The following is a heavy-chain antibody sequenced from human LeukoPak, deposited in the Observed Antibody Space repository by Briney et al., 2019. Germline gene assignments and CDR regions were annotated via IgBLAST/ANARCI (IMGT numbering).Heavy chain of an antibody. CDR2: IYYSGST. Sequence: KSSETLSLTCTVSGGSISSYYWSWIRQPPGKGLEWIGYIYYSGSTNYNPSLKSRVTISVDTSKNQFSLKLSSVTAADTAVYYCARLIGYQLLGDWGQGTLVTVSS. CDR3: ARLIGYQLLGD. V-gene: IGHV4-59*08. D-gene: IGHD2-2*01. J-gene: IGHJ4*02. CDR1: GGSISSYY.